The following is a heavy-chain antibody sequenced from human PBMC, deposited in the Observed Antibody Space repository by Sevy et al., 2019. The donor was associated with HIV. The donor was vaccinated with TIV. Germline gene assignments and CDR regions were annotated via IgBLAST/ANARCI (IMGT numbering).Heavy chain of an antibody. V-gene: IGHV1-58*01. Sequence: ASVKVSCKASGFTFTSSAVQWVRQARGQRLEWIGWIVVGSGNTNYAQKFQETVTITRDMSTSTAYMELSSLRSEDTAVYYCAAEGIAVAGTGGFDYWGQGTLVTVSS. D-gene: IGHD6-19*01. CDR1: GFTFTSSA. J-gene: IGHJ4*02. CDR3: AAEGIAVAGTGGFDY. CDR2: IVVGSGNT.